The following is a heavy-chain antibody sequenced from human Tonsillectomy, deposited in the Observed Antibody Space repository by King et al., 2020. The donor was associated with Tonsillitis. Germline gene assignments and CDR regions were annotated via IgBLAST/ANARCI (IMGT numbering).Heavy chain of an antibody. V-gene: IGHV1-18*01. CDR2: VSTYNGDT. Sequence: QLVQSGAEVKKPGASVKVSCKASGYPFTTYGINWVRQAPGQGLEWMGWVSTYNGDTNYAQNLQGRVTMTIDTSTTTAYMELRSLRSDDTAVYYCARGASSSSLYSFDFWGQGALVTVSS. D-gene: IGHD6-13*01. J-gene: IGHJ4*02. CDR3: ARGASSSSLYSFDF. CDR1: GYPFTTYG.